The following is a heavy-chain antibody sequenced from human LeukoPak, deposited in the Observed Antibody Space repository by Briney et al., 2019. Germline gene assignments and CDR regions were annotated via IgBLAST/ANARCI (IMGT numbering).Heavy chain of an antibody. CDR3: ARQYETGQGWFDS. D-gene: IGHD1-14*01. Sequence: ASVKDSCKASGYTFTGYYMYWVRQAPGQGLEWMGWINPNSGGTNYAQKFQGRGTMTKDTSISTAYMELSRLRSEDTAVYYCARQYETGQGWFDSWGQGTLVTVSS. CDR2: INPNSGGT. V-gene: IGHV1-2*02. J-gene: IGHJ5*01. CDR1: GYTFTGYY.